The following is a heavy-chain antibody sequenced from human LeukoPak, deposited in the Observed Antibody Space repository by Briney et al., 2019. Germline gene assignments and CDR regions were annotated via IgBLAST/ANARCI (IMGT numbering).Heavy chain of an antibody. J-gene: IGHJ4*02. CDR1: GFTFSRYW. Sequence: TGGSLRLSCAPSGFTFSRYWMSWARQAPGKGLEWVANINEDGSEEYYVDSVRGRFTIARDNAKNSLYLQMNSLRAEDTAVYYCARAGDGTAARDYWGQGTLVTVSS. CDR3: ARAGDGTAARDY. D-gene: IGHD2-15*01. CDR2: INEDGSEE. V-gene: IGHV3-7*01.